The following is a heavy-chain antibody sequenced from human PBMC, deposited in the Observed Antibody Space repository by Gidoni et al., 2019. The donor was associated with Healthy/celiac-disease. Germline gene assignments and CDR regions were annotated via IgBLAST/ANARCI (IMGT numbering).Heavy chain of an antibody. CDR3: ARTMIVVVAPFDI. D-gene: IGHD3-22*01. Sequence: QVQLQESGPGLVKPSETLSLTCTVSGYSTSSGYYWGWIRQPPGKGLEWIGSIYHSGSTYYNPSLKSRVTISVDTSKNQFSLKLSSVTAADTAVYYCARTMIVVVAPFDIWGQGTMVTVSS. CDR1: GYSTSSGYY. V-gene: IGHV4-38-2*02. CDR2: IYHSGST. J-gene: IGHJ3*02.